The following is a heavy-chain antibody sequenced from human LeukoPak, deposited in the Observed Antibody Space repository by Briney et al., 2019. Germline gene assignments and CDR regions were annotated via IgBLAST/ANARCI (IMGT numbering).Heavy chain of an antibody. V-gene: IGHV3-23*01. CDR3: AKDTSIGKYCTSGVCSPFDY. Sequence: PGGSLRLSRAGSGFTFSSYAMSWVRQAPGKGLEWVSAISDSGDYTYYADSVKGRFTISRDNSKNTLYLHVDSLRAEDTAVYYCAKDTSIGKYCTSGVCSPFDYWGQGTLVTVSS. J-gene: IGHJ4*02. CDR2: ISDSGDYT. CDR1: GFTFSSYA. D-gene: IGHD2-8*01.